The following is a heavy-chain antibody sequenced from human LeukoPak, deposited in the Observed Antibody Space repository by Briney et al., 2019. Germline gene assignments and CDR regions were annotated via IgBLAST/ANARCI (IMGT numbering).Heavy chain of an antibody. CDR2: VSGSGANT. J-gene: IGHJ5*02. CDR1: GFTFSSYA. CDR3: ARDQRFAFYYDAGSFPS. V-gene: IGHV3-23*01. D-gene: IGHD3-10*01. Sequence: GGSLRLSCSASGFTFSSYAMSWVRQAPGKGLEWVSGVSGSGANTYYADSVRGRFTISRDNSKTTLFLQMNSLRAEDTAVYYCARDQRFAFYYDAGSFPSWGQGDLVTVSS.